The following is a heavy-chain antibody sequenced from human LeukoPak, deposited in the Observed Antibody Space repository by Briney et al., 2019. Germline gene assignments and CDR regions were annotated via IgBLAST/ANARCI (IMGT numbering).Heavy chain of an antibody. V-gene: IGHV1-18*01. CDR2: INTYNGKT. CDR3: ASRSGSTPYYYDY. D-gene: IGHD3-3*01. Sequence: GASVKVSCKASGYTFTIYGVSWVRQAPGQGLEWMGWINTYNGKTSYAQKLQGRVTMTTDTSTSTAYMELRSLRSDDTAVYYCASRSGSTPYYYDYWGQGTLVTVSS. J-gene: IGHJ4*02. CDR1: GYTFTIYG.